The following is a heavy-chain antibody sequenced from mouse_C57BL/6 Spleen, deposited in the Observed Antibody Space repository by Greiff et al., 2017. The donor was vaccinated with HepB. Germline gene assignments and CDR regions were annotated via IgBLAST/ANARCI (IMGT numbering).Heavy chain of an antibody. CDR2: FYPGSGSI. V-gene: IGHV1-62-2*01. CDR3: ARGDYDGY. CDR1: GYTFTEYT. D-gene: IGHD2-4*01. Sequence: QVKLQQSGAELVKPGASVKLSCKASGYTFTEYTIHWVKQRSGQGLEWIGWFYPGSGSIKYNEKVKDKATLTVDKSSSTAYMQIKSLTSEDSAVDYCARGDYDGYWGQGTTLTVSS. J-gene: IGHJ2*01.